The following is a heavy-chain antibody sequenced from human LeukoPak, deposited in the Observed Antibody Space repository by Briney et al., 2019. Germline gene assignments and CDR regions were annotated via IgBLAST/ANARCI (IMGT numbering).Heavy chain of an antibody. CDR1: GFTFSSYS. V-gene: IGHV3-21*01. CDR2: ISSSSSYI. Sequence: GGSLRLSCAASGFTFSSYSMNWVRQAPGKGLEWVSSISSSSSYIYYADSVKGRFTISRDSAKNSLYLQMNSLRAEDTAVYYCARGAVDIVVVPAAIGWFDPWGQGTLVTVSS. D-gene: IGHD2-2*03. J-gene: IGHJ5*02. CDR3: ARGAVDIVVVPAAIGWFDP.